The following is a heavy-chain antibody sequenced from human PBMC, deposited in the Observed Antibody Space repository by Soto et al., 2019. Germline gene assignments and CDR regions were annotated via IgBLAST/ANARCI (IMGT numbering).Heavy chain of an antibody. CDR3: ARQETEYYYGSGTPTSWFDP. CDR1: GGSISSSSYY. D-gene: IGHD3-10*01. Sequence: PSETLSLTCTVPGGSISSSSYYWGWIRQPPGKGLEWIGSIYYSGSTYYNPSLKSRVTISVDTSKNQFSLKLSSVTAADTAVYYCARQETEYYYGSGTPTSWFDPWGQGTLVTVSS. J-gene: IGHJ5*02. CDR2: IYYSGST. V-gene: IGHV4-39*01.